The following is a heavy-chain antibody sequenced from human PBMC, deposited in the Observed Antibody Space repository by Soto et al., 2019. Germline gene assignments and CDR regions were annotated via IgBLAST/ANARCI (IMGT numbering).Heavy chain of an antibody. J-gene: IGHJ4*02. V-gene: IGHV4-59*08. CDR1: GGCISSYY. D-gene: IGHD2-15*01. Sequence: TSETLSLTCTVSGGCISSYYWSWIRQPPGKGLEWIGYIYYSGSTNYNPSLKSRVTISVDTSKNQFSLKLSSVTAADTAVYYCARHVWLGYLDYWGQGTLVTVSS. CDR3: ARHVWLGYLDY. CDR2: IYYSGST.